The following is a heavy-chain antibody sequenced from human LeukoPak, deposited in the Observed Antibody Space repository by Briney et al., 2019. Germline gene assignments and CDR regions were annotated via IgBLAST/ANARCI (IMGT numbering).Heavy chain of an antibody. V-gene: IGHV1-2*02. J-gene: IGHJ3*02. CDR3: ARAYCGGDCYAFDI. CDR2: INPNSGGT. Sequence: ASVKVSCKASGYTFTGYYMHWVRQAPGQGLEWMGWINPNSGGTNYAQKLQGRVTMTTDTSTSTAYMELRSLRSDDTAVYYCARAYCGGDCYAFDIWGQGTMVTVSS. CDR1: GYTFTGYY. D-gene: IGHD2-21*01.